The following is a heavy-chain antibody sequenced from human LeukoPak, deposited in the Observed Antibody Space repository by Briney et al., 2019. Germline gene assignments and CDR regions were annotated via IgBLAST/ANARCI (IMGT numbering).Heavy chain of an antibody. D-gene: IGHD1-26*01. V-gene: IGHV3-23*01. Sequence: GGSLRLSCAASGFTFSTYAMSWVRQAPGKGLEWVSAISDSGDATYYADSVRGRFTMSRDSFKSMVYLQVNSLRAEDTAVYYCARGNSGSRSIPFDYWGQGSLVTVSS. CDR2: ISDSGDAT. CDR1: GFTFSTYA. J-gene: IGHJ4*02. CDR3: ARGNSGSRSIPFDY.